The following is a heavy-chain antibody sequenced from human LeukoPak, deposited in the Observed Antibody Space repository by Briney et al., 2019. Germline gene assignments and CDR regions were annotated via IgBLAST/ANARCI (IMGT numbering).Heavy chain of an antibody. J-gene: IGHJ3*02. V-gene: IGHV3-53*01. CDR2: IYSDGNT. CDR3: ARDRRLLYFGELFHDAFDI. Sequence: GGSLRLSCAASGFTVSSNYMNWVRQAPGKGLEWVSVIYSDGNTYYADSVKGRFTISRDNSKNTLYLQMNSLRAEDTAVYCCARDRRLLYFGELFHDAFDIWGQGTMVTVSS. D-gene: IGHD3-10*01. CDR1: GFTVSSNY.